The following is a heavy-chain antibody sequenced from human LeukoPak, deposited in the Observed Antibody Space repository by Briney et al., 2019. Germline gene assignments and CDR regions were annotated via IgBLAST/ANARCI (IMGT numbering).Heavy chain of an antibody. Sequence: GASVKVSCKASGGTFSSYAISWVRQAPGQGLEWMGGIIPIFGTANYAQKFQGRVTITADKSTSTVYMELSSLRSEDTAVYYCARAMGLVRGVYYYYYMDVWGKGTTVTISS. CDR3: ARAMGLVRGVYYYYYMDV. D-gene: IGHD3-10*01. CDR1: GGTFSSYA. V-gene: IGHV1-69*06. CDR2: IIPIFGTA. J-gene: IGHJ6*03.